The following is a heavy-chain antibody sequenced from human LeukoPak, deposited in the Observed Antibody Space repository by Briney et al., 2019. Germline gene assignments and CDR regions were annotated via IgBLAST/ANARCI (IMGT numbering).Heavy chain of an antibody. D-gene: IGHD3-16*01. CDR1: GFTFSTFA. Sequence: GGSLRLSCAASGFTFSTFAMHWVRQAPGKGLDWVAFIFFDGSNKYYADSVKGRFTISRDDSKNTLYLQMDSLRPEDTAVYYCARDLGEWGRVDDWGQGTLVTVSS. CDR3: ARDLGEWGRVDD. V-gene: IGHV3-30-3*01. CDR2: IFFDGSNK. J-gene: IGHJ4*02.